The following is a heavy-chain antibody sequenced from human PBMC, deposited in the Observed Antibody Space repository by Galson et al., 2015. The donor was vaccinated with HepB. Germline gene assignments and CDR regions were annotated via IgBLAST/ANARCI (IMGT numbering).Heavy chain of an antibody. V-gene: IGHV3-30-3*01. D-gene: IGHD5-24*01. Sequence: SLRLSCAASGFTFSSYAMHWVRQAPGKGLEWVAVISYDGSNKYYADSVKGRFTISRDNSKNTLYLQMNSLRAEDTAVYYCARDRSGDGYIKDPYFDYGGQGTLVTVSS. CDR1: GFTFSSYA. J-gene: IGHJ4*02. CDR2: ISYDGSNK. CDR3: ARDRSGDGYIKDPYFDY.